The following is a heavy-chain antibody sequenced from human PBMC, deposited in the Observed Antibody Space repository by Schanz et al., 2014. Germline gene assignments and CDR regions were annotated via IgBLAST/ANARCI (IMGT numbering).Heavy chain of an antibody. J-gene: IGHJ4*02. CDR3: AGPSRNLDY. V-gene: IGHV4-59*08. CDR1: GGSISPYY. CDR2: IFYRGST. Sequence: QVQLQESGPGLVKPSETLSLTCTVSGGSISPYYWTWIRQPPGKGLEWIGDIFYRGSTNYNPSLRSRVTISVDTSKNHFSLRLSSVTAADTAMYYCAGPSRNLDYWGQGTLVTVSS.